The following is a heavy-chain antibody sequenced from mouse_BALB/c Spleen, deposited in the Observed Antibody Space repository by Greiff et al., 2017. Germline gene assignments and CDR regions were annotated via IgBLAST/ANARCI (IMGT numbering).Heavy chain of an antibody. CDR1: GFTFSSFG. CDR3: ARVITTVVARLDYAMDY. CDR2: ISSGSSTI. Sequence: EVQGVESGGGLVQPGGSRKLSCAASGFTFSSFGMHWVRQAPEKGLEWVAYISSGSSTIYYADTVKGRFTISRDNPKNTLFLQMTSLRSEDTAMYYCARVITTVVARLDYAMDYWGQGTSVTVSS. V-gene: IGHV5-17*02. J-gene: IGHJ4*01. D-gene: IGHD1-1*01.